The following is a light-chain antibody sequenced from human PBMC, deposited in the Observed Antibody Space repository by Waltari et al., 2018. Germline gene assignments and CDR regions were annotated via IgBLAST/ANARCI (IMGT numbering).Light chain of an antibody. Sequence: QSALTQPASVSGSPGQSITISCTGTSSDVGSYNLVSWYQQHPGKAPKLMIYEDNKRPSGVSNRFSGSKSGNTASLTISGLQAEDEADYYCCSYAGRAIWVFGGGTKLTVL. CDR3: CSYAGRAIWV. CDR2: EDN. CDR1: SSDVGSYNL. J-gene: IGLJ3*02. V-gene: IGLV2-23*01.